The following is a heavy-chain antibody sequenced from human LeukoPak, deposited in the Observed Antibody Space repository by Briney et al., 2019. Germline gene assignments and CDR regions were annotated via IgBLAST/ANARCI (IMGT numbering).Heavy chain of an antibody. CDR3: ARDPPHIPYYYYMDV. V-gene: IGHV4-38-2*02. Sequence: PSETLSLTCTVSGYSISSGYYWGWIRQPPGKGLEWIGSIYHSGSTYYNPSLKSRVTISVDTSKNQFSLKLSSVTAADTAVYYCARDPPHIPYYYYMDVWGKGTTVTVSS. CDR2: IYHSGST. J-gene: IGHJ6*03. D-gene: IGHD2-21*01. CDR1: GYSISSGYY.